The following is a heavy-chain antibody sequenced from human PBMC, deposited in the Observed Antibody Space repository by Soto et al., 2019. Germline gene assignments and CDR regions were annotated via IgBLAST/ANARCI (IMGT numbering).Heavy chain of an antibody. Sequence: QVHLVQSGAEVKKPGASVKVSCQGSGYAFTTYGITWVRQAPGQGLEWMGWISAHNGNTNYAQKLQGRVTVTRDTSTSTAYMELSSLRYDDTAVSYCARGRYGDYWGQGALVTVSS. V-gene: IGHV1-18*01. J-gene: IGHJ4*02. D-gene: IGHD1-1*01. CDR2: ISAHNGNT. CDR3: ARGRYGDY. CDR1: GYAFTTYG.